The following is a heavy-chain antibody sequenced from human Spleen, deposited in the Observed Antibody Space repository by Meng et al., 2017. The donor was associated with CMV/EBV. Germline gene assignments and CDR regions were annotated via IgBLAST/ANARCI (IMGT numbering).Heavy chain of an antibody. CDR1: SISSSDW. Sequence: SISSSDWWSWVRQPPGKGLEWIGEIYHSGSTNYNPSLESRVTISVDKSKNHFSLKLSSVTAADTAVYYCARHYYDSSGYTQYYFDYWGQGTLVTGSS. CDR3: ARHYYDSSGYTQYYFDY. D-gene: IGHD3-22*01. J-gene: IGHJ4*02. V-gene: IGHV4-4*02. CDR2: IYHSGST.